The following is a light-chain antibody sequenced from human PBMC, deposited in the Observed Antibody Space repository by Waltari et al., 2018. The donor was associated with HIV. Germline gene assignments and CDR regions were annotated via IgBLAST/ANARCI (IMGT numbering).Light chain of an antibody. CDR2: EVS. Sequence: QSALTQPASVSGSPGQSITISCTGTSSDVGGYTYVSWYQQHPGQAPKLMIYEVSNRPSWFSNRFSGSKSGNTASLTISGLQAEDEADYYCSSYTSSSTWVFGGGTKLTVL. J-gene: IGLJ3*02. CDR3: SSYTSSSTWV. CDR1: SSDVGGYTY. V-gene: IGLV2-14*01.